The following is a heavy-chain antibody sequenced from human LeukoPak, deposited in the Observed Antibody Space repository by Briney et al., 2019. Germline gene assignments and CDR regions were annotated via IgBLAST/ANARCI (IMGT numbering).Heavy chain of an antibody. J-gene: IGHJ3*02. CDR1: GYSISSGYY. Sequence: PSETLSLTCTVSGYSISSGYYWGWIRQPPGKGLEWIGIIYHSGSTYYNPSLKSRVTISVDTSKNQFSLKLSSVTAADTAVYYCASSVPYSGSYYDAFDIWGQGTMVTVSS. V-gene: IGHV4-38-2*02. D-gene: IGHD1-26*01. CDR3: ASSVPYSGSYYDAFDI. CDR2: IYHSGST.